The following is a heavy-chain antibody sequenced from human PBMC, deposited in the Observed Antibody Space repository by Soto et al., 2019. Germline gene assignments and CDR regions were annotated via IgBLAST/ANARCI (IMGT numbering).Heavy chain of an antibody. Sequence: ASVNVSCKSSGYTFTDYYMHWGRQAPGQGLECMGWINPNNGGTNYAQKFQGRVTMTRDTSISTAYMELSSLRSDDTAMFYCARGSSSGWSGGYNWFDPWGQGTLVTVSS. CDR2: INPNNGGT. D-gene: IGHD6-19*01. CDR1: GYTFTDYY. CDR3: ARGSSSGWSGGYNWFDP. V-gene: IGHV1-2*02. J-gene: IGHJ5*02.